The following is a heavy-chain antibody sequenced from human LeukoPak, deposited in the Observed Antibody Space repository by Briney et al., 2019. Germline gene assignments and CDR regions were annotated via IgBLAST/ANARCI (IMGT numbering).Heavy chain of an antibody. J-gene: IGHJ5*02. CDR1: GYTFTGYY. CDR2: INPNSGGT. V-gene: IGHV1-2*02. D-gene: IGHD6-19*01. CDR3: ARDDSSGWYWFDP. Sequence: ASVKVSCKASGYTFTGYYMHWVRQAPGQGPEWMGWINPNSGGTNYAQKFQGRVTMTRDTSVSTAYMELSRLRSDDTAVYYCARDDSSGWYWFDPWGQGTLVTVSS.